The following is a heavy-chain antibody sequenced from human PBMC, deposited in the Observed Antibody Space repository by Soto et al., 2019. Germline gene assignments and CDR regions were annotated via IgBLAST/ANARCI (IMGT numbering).Heavy chain of an antibody. V-gene: IGHV1-18*04. CDR3: ATSYDSGFDP. Sequence: LLLQSGAELKKPGASVKISCKASGYSFSTYDISWLRQAPGQGPEWMWRISPKNGNTNYAQNFQDRVTMTADTSSSTAYMELRGLRSDDTAKYYCATSYDSGFDPWGQGTLVTVSS. D-gene: IGHD3-3*01. CDR1: GYSFSTYD. CDR2: ISPKNGNT. J-gene: IGHJ5*02.